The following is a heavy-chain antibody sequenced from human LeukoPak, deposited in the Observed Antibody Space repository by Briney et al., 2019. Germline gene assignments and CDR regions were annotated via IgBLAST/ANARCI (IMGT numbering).Heavy chain of an antibody. CDR3: ARDSAFSGWYFDY. CDR2: INHSGST. D-gene: IGHD6-19*01. Sequence: SETLSLACAVYGGSFSGYYWSWIRQPPGKGLEWIGEINHSGSTNYNPSLKSRVTISVDTSKNQFSLKLSSVTAADTAVYYCARDSAFSGWYFDYWGQGTLVTVSS. V-gene: IGHV4-34*01. J-gene: IGHJ4*02. CDR1: GGSFSGYY.